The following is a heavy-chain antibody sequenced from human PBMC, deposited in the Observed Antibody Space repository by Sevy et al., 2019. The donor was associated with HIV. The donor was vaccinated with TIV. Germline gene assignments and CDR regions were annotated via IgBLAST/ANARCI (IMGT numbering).Heavy chain of an antibody. V-gene: IGHV3-48*02. D-gene: IGHD3-22*01. CDR1: GFTFSSYS. Sequence: GGSLRLSCAASGFTFSSYSMNWVRQAPGKGLEWVSYISSSSSTIYYADSVKGRFTTSRDNAKNSLYLQMNSLRDEDTAVYYCARGGSYYYDSSGYIDAFDIWGQGTMVTVSS. J-gene: IGHJ3*02. CDR2: ISSSSSTI. CDR3: ARGGSYYYDSSGYIDAFDI.